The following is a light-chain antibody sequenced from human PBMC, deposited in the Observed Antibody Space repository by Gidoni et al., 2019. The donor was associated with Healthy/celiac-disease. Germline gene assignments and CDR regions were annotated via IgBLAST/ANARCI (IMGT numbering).Light chain of an antibody. J-gene: IGLJ3*02. Sequence: QSVLTQPPSASGTPGQRVTISCSGSSPNIGSNTVNWYQQLPGTAPKLLIYSNTQRPSGVPDRFSGAKSGTSASLAINGLQSEDEADYYCAAWDDGLNGWVFGGGTKLTVL. CDR3: AAWDDGLNGWV. CDR1: SPNIGSNT. CDR2: SNT. V-gene: IGLV1-44*01.